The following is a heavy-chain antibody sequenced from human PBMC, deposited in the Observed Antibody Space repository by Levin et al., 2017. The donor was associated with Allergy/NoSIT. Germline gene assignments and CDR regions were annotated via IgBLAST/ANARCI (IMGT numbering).Heavy chain of an antibody. Sequence: SETLSLTCTVSGGSISSGDYYWSWIRQPPGKGLEWIGYIYYSGNTYYNPSLKSRVTISLDTSKNQFSLKLSSVTAADTAVYYCGKIQLLPHRNYYYYGMDVWGKGTTVTVSS. J-gene: IGHJ6*04. CDR2: IYYSGNT. V-gene: IGHV4-30-4*01. CDR3: GKIQLLPHRNYYYYGMDV. CDR1: GGSISSGDYY. D-gene: IGHD2-15*01.